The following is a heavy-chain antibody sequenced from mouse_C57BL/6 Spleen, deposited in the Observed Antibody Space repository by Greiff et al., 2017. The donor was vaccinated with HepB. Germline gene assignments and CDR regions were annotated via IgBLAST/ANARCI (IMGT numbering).Heavy chain of an antibody. Sequence: TLKESGPGILQPSQTLSLTCSFSGVSLSTFGMGVGWIRQPSGKGLEWLAHIWWDDDKYYNPALKSRLTISKDTSKNQVFLKIANVDTADTATYYCARIKEGDSSYYAMDYWGQGTSVTVSS. CDR2: IWWDDDK. J-gene: IGHJ4*01. CDR3: ARIKEGDSSYYAMDY. CDR1: GVSLSTFGMG. V-gene: IGHV8-8*01.